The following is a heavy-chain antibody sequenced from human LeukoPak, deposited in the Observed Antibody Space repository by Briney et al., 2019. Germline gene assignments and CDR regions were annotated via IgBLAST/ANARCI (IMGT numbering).Heavy chain of an antibody. CDR3: VRQGGWGGAASLIDF. V-gene: IGHV4-39*01. CDR1: GVSISTSTHY. J-gene: IGHJ4*02. CDR2: MFYGGST. D-gene: IGHD2-15*01. Sequence: SETLSLTCTVSGVSISTSTHYWAWIRQPPGKGLERIASMFYGGSTYYNASLRSRVSLSVDTSRNQFSLKLSSVTASDTAIFYCVRQGGWGGAASLIDFWGQGTLVTVSS.